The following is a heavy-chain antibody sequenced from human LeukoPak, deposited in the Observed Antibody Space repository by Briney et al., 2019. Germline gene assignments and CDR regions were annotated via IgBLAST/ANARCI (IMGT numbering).Heavy chain of an antibody. CDR1: GYTFTGYY. D-gene: IGHD6-19*01. J-gene: IGHJ4*02. CDR2: ISAYNGNT. CDR3: ARFVSSGWYNYFDY. Sequence: GASVKVSCKASGYTFTGYYMHWVRQAPGQGLEWMGWISAYNGNTNYAQKLQGRVTMTTDTSTSTAYMELRSLRSDDTAVYYCARFVSSGWYNYFDYWGQGTLVTVSS. V-gene: IGHV1-18*04.